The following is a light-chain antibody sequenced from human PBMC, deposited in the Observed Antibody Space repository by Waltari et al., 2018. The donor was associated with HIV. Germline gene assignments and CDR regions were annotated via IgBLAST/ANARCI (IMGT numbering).Light chain of an antibody. CDR3: SSYTSSSTKV. CDR2: DVS. V-gene: IGLV2-14*03. CDR1: SSDIDGSNH. J-gene: IGLJ2*01. Sequence: QSALTQPASVSGSPGQSIPISCTGTSSDIDGSNHVSWYQQHPGKAPKLLIYDVSNRPAGLSNRFSGSKSVNTASRTISGLQAEDEADYYCSSYTSSSTKVFGGGTKLTVL.